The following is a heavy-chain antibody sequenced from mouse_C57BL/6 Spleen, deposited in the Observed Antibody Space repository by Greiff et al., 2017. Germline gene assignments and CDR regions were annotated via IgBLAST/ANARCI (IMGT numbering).Heavy chain of an antibody. CDR2: INPNNGGT. CDR3: ARLEFITTEVARGWYFDV. J-gene: IGHJ1*03. Sequence: EVQLQQSGPELVKPGASVKISCKASGYTFTDYYMYWVKQSHGKSLEWIGDINPNNGGTSYNQKFKGKGTLTVDKSSSTAYMELRSLTSEDSADYCCARLEFITTEVARGWYFDVWGTGTTVTVSS. D-gene: IGHD1-1*01. CDR1: GYTFTDYY. V-gene: IGHV1-26*01.